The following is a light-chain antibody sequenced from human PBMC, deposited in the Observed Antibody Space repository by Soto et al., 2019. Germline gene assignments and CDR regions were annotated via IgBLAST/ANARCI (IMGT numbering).Light chain of an antibody. J-gene: IGLJ2*01. CDR3: QSYDSSLSGVV. V-gene: IGLV1-40*01. CDR1: RSNIGAGYD. Sequence: QSVLTQPPSVSGAPGQRVTISCTGSRSNIGAGYDVHWYQQLPGTAPKLLIYGNSNRPSGVPDRFSGSMSGTSASLAITGLLAEDEADYYGQSYDSSLSGVVFGGGTKLTVL. CDR2: GNS.